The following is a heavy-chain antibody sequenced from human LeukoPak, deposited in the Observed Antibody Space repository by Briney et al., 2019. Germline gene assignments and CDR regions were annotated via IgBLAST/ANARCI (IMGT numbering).Heavy chain of an antibody. D-gene: IGHD2-15*01. CDR3: AKTPTDYFDY. CDR2: ISGSGGST. V-gene: IGHV3-23*01. J-gene: IGHJ4*02. Sequence: GGSLRLSCAASGFTLSSYAMSWVRQAPGKGLEWVSAISGSGGSTNYADSVKGRFTISGDNSKNTLYLQMNSLRAEDTAVYYCAKTPTDYFDYWGQGTLVTVSS. CDR1: GFTLSSYA.